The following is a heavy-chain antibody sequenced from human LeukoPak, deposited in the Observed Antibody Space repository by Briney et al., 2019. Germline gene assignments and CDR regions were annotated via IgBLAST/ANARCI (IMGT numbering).Heavy chain of an antibody. CDR1: GGTFSSYA. Sequence: SVKVSCKASGGTFSSYAISWVRQAPGQGLEWMGRIIPILGIANYAQKFQGRVTITADKSTSTAYMELSSLRSEDTAVYYRAGLFWSGYSWDLYYFDYWGQGTLVTVSS. CDR3: AGLFWSGYSWDLYYFDY. J-gene: IGHJ4*02. D-gene: IGHD3-3*01. CDR2: IIPILGIA. V-gene: IGHV1-69*04.